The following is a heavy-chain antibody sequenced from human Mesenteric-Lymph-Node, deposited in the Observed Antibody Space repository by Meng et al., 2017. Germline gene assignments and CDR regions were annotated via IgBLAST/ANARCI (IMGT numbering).Heavy chain of an antibody. Sequence: GESLKISCRGSGYSFTTYWIGWVRQMPGKGLEWVGIVYPGDSDTRYGPSFQGQVTISVDKSINTVYLQWSSLKASDTAMYYCARFATVVTPWDYFDYWGQGTLVTVSS. CDR1: GYSFTTYW. D-gene: IGHD4-23*01. V-gene: IGHV5-51*01. J-gene: IGHJ4*02. CDR3: ARFATVVTPWDYFDY. CDR2: VYPGDSDT.